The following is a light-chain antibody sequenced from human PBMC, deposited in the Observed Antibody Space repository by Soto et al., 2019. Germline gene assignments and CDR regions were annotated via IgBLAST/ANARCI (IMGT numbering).Light chain of an antibody. CDR1: QGISNS. Sequence: DIQMTQSPSPLSASVGDRVTITCRASQGISNSLAWYQQKPGKVPKLLIYTASTLQSGVPSRFSGRGFGTDFTLTITSLQPEDVATYYCQKYNSAPLTFGGGTKVEIK. J-gene: IGKJ4*01. CDR2: TAS. V-gene: IGKV1-27*01. CDR3: QKYNSAPLT.